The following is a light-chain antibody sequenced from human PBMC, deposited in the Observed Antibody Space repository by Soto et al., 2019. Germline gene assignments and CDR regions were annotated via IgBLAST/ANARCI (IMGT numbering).Light chain of an antibody. CDR3: CSYASSNTLL. Sequence: QSALTQPASVSGSPGQSITISCTGTSSDVGTYNLVSWYQQHPGKAPKLIIYEGSKRPSGISNRFSGSKSGNTASLTISGLQAEDEADYYCCSYASSNTLLFGGGTKVTVL. J-gene: IGLJ2*01. CDR2: EGS. V-gene: IGLV2-23*01. CDR1: SSDVGTYNL.